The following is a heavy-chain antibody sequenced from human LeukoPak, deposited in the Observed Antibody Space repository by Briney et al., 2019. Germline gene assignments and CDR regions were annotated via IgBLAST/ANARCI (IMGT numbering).Heavy chain of an antibody. V-gene: IGHV1-8*01. CDR3: ARVTWSSGYWGG. Sequence: GASVKVSCKASGYTFTSYDINWVRQATGQGLEWMGWMNPNSGNTGYAQKFQGRVTMTRNTSISTAYMELSSLRSEDTAVYYCARVTWSSGYWGGWGQGTLVTVSS. CDR2: MNPNSGNT. CDR1: GYTFTSYD. D-gene: IGHD3-22*01. J-gene: IGHJ4*02.